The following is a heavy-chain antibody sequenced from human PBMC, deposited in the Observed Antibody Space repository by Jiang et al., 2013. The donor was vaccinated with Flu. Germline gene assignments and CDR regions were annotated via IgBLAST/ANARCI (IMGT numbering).Heavy chain of an antibody. CDR2: MNPNSGNT. J-gene: IGHJ4*02. CDR3: ARIPSYTYYDYVWGSYRSFYFDY. D-gene: IGHD3-16*02. CDR1: GYTFTSYD. Sequence: SCKASGYTFTSYDINWVRQATGQGLEWMGWMNPNSGNTGYAQKFQGRVTMTRNTSISTAYMELSSLRSEDTAVYYCARIPSYTYYDYVWGSYRSFYFDYWGQGTLVTVSS. V-gene: IGHV1-8*01.